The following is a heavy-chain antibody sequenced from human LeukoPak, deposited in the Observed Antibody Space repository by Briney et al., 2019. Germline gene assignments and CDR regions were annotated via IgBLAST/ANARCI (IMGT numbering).Heavy chain of an antibody. CDR2: IYHSGSA. CDR1: GDSISSGGYY. J-gene: IGHJ6*02. Sequence: PSQTLSLTCTVSGDSISSGGYYWSWIRQHPGKGLEWIGYIYHSGSAYYNPSLKGRVTISVDTSKNQFSLKLSSVAAADTAVYYCARDYEEEPQLKPGSGWYRPLYYGMDVWGQGTTVTVSS. D-gene: IGHD6-19*01. CDR3: ARDYEEEPQLKPGSGWYRPLYYGMDV. V-gene: IGHV4-31*03.